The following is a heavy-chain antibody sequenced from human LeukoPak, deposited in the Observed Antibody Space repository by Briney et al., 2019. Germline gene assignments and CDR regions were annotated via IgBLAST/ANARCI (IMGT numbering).Heavy chain of an antibody. Sequence: GSLRLSCAASGFTFSSYSMNWVRQAPGKGLEWVSSISSSSSYIYYADSVKGRFTISRDNAKNSLYLQMNSLRAEDTAVYYCARVGKVAAAHSFDYWGQGTLVTVSS. CDR2: ISSSSSYI. CDR3: ARVGKVAAAHSFDY. V-gene: IGHV3-21*01. D-gene: IGHD6-13*01. CDR1: GFTFSSYS. J-gene: IGHJ4*02.